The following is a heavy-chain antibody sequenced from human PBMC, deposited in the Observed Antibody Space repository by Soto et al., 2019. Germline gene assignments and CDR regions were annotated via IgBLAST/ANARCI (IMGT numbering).Heavy chain of an antibody. CDR3: ARGIWVATTADYYLDS. CDR2: IYHSGST. Sequence: PSETLSSPGTVSGGSISSSNWWSWVRQSPGKVLEWIGEIYHSGSTNYNPSLKSRVTISVDKSKNQFSLKLSSVTAADTAVYYCARGIWVATTADYYLDSWGQGTLVTVSS. V-gene: IGHV4-4*02. D-gene: IGHD5-12*01. J-gene: IGHJ4*02. CDR1: GGSISSSNW.